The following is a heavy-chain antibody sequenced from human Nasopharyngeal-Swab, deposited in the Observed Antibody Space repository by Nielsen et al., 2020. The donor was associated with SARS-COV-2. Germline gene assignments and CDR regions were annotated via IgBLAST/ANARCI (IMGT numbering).Heavy chain of an antibody. J-gene: IGHJ3*02. Sequence: ASVKVSCKASGYIFTSYGISWVRQAPGQGLEWMGWISAYNGNTNYAQKLQGRVTMTTDTSTSTAYMELRSLRSDDTAVYYCARDYYYDSSAHPPYDAFDIWGQGIMVTVSS. V-gene: IGHV1-18*01. CDR2: ISAYNGNT. CDR3: ARDYYYDSSAHPPYDAFDI. D-gene: IGHD3-22*01. CDR1: GYIFTSYG.